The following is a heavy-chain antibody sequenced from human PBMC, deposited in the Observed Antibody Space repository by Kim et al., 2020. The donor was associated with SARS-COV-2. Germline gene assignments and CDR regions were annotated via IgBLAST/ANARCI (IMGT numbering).Heavy chain of an antibody. CDR1: GLSFVGSA. J-gene: IGHJ6*03. CDR2: ITYDGRNK. Sequence: GGSLRLSCAASGLSFVGSAMNWVRQAPGKGLEWVSAITYDGRNKEYADSVKGRFSISRDNSKSTLSLQMNSLRVEDTAVYYCARGKYVESLRLSDYY. CDR3: ARGKYVESLRLSDYY. V-gene: IGHV3-30-3*01. D-gene: IGHD3-16*01.